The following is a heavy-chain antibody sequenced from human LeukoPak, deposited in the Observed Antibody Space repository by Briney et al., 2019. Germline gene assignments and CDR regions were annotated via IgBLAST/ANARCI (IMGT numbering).Heavy chain of an antibody. CDR3: AKGTVMTPNYFDY. CDR1: GFTFSYAY. J-gene: IGHJ4*02. Sequence: GGSLRLSCAASGFTFSYAYMSWVRQAPGKGLEWVSAISGGGGSTYYADSVKGRFTISRDNSKNTMYLQMNSLRAEYTAVYYCAKGTVMTPNYFDYWGQGTLVTVSS. D-gene: IGHD2-8*01. CDR2: ISGGGGST. V-gene: IGHV3-23*01.